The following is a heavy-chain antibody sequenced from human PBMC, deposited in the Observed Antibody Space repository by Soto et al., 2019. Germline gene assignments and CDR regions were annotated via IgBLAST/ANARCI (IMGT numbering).Heavy chain of an antibody. CDR1: GYSFTSYW. V-gene: IGHV5-10-1*01. D-gene: IGHD2-8*01. J-gene: IGHJ6*02. Sequence: GESLKISCKGSGYSFTSYWISWVRQMPGKGLEWMGRIDPSDSYTNYSPSFQGHVTISADKSISTAYLQWSSLKGSDTAMYYCQSWLYSGLDVWGQGTTVTVSS. CDR2: IDPSDSYT. CDR3: QSWLYSGLDV.